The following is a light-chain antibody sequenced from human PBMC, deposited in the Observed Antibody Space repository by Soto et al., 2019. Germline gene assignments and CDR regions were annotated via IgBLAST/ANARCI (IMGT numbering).Light chain of an antibody. Sequence: QSALTQPPSASGSPGQSVTISCTGTSSDVGGYKYVSWYQQHPGKAPKLLIYEVSNRPSGVPDHFSGSKSGNTASLTVSGLQAADEAHYYCSSYAGSYNWVFGGGTKLTVL. V-gene: IGLV2-8*01. CDR3: SSYAGSYNWV. J-gene: IGLJ3*02. CDR2: EVS. CDR1: SSDVGGYKY.